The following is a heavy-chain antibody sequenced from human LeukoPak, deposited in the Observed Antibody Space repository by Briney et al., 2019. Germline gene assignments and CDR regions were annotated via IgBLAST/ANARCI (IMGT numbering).Heavy chain of an antibody. Sequence: NTSETLFLTCTVSGGSISSGSYYWSWIRQPAGKGLEWIGRIYTSGSTNYNPSLKSRVTISVDTSKNQFSLKLSSVTAADTAVYYCARDRVGIAARPGDYYYYYYMDVWGKGTTVTVSS. CDR2: IYTSGST. V-gene: IGHV4-61*02. D-gene: IGHD6-6*01. CDR1: GGSISSGSYY. J-gene: IGHJ6*03. CDR3: ARDRVGIAARPGDYYYYYYMDV.